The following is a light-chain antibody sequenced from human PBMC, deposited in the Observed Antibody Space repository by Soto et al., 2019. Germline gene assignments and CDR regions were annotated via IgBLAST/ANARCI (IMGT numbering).Light chain of an antibody. CDR3: LQDYHFPRT. CDR1: QTVGRT. CDR2: DAS. J-gene: IGKJ1*01. V-gene: IGKV3-11*01. Sequence: IVLTQSPATLSLSPGERATLSCRASQTVGRTLAWYQQKPGQAPMLLISDASNRATGIPARFSGSGSGTDFPLTIRSLQPEDFPTYYCLQDYHFPRTFGQGTRWIS.